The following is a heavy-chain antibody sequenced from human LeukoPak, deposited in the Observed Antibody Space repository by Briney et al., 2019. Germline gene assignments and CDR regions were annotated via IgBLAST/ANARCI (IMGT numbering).Heavy chain of an antibody. CDR3: AREAQPWELTYYYYMDV. J-gene: IGHJ6*03. CDR1: GYTFTSYY. D-gene: IGHD1-26*01. Sequence: ASVKVSCKASGYTFTSYYMHWVRQAPGQGLEWMGIINPSGGSTSYAQKFQGRVTMTRDMSTSTVYMELSSLRSEDTAVYYCAREAQPWELTYYYYMDVWGKGTTVTVSS. CDR2: INPSGGST. V-gene: IGHV1-46*01.